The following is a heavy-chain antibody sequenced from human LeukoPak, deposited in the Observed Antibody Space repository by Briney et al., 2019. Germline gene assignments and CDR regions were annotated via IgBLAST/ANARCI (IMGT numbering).Heavy chain of an antibody. V-gene: IGHV4-39*07. Sequence: PSETLSLTCTVSGGSISSSSYYWGWIRQPPGKGLEWIGSIYYSGSTYYNPSLKSRVTISVDTSKNQFSLKLSSVTAADTAVYYCARDPAIRGYSYGYGDYWGQGTLVTVSS. CDR2: IYYSGST. D-gene: IGHD5-18*01. CDR3: ARDPAIRGYSYGYGDY. J-gene: IGHJ4*02. CDR1: GGSISSSSYY.